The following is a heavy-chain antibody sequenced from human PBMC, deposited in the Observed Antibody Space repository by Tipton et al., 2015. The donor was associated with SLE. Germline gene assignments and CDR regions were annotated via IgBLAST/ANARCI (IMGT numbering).Heavy chain of an antibody. J-gene: IGHJ4*02. Sequence: TLSLTCTVSGGSISSSSYYWGWIRQPPGKGLEWIGSIYYSGSTYYNPSLKSRVTISVDTSKNQFSLKLSSVTAADTAVYYCARRARIAVAGLDYWGQGTLVTVSS. D-gene: IGHD6-19*01. CDR2: IYYSGST. V-gene: IGHV4-39*07. CDR3: ARRARIAVAGLDY. CDR1: GGSISSSSYY.